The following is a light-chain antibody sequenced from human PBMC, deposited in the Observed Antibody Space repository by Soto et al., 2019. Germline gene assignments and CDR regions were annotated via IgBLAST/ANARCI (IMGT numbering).Light chain of an antibody. CDR2: DAS. V-gene: IGKV1-5*01. Sequence: DIQMTQSPSSVSASVGYRVTITCRASQGISSSLAWYQQKPGKAPKLLIYDASTLESGVPSRFSGSGSGTEFTLIISGLQPDDYATYYCQQYTNTNNPWMFGQGTKVDIK. CDR3: QQYTNTNNPWM. J-gene: IGKJ1*01. CDR1: QGISSS.